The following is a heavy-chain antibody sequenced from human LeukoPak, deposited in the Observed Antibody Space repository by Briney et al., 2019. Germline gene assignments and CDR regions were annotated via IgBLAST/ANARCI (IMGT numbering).Heavy chain of an antibody. Sequence: PGGSLRLSCAASGFTVSSNYMSWVRQAPGKGLEWVSVIYSDGSTYYADSVKGRFTISRDNSKNTLYLQLNSLRAEDTAVYYCATDMRNSLGATYLDYWGQGTLVTVSS. J-gene: IGHJ4*02. CDR2: IYSDGST. V-gene: IGHV3-53*01. CDR3: ATDMRNSLGATYLDY. CDR1: GFTVSSNY. D-gene: IGHD1-26*01.